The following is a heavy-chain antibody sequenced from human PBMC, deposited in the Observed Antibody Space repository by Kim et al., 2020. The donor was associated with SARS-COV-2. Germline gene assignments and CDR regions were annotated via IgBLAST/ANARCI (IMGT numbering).Heavy chain of an antibody. D-gene: IGHD2-15*01. J-gene: IGHJ6*02. V-gene: IGHV1-8*01. CDR2: MNPNSGNT. CDR1: GYTFTRYY. Sequence: ASVKVSCKASGYTFTRYYINWVRQATGQGLEWMGWMNPNSGNTDYAQKFQGRVTMTRNTSISTAYMELSSLRSEDTAVYYCARGLGGYCSGGSCYYRQIYYYYGMDVWGQGSTVTVSS. CDR3: ARGLGGYCSGGSCYYRQIYYYYGMDV.